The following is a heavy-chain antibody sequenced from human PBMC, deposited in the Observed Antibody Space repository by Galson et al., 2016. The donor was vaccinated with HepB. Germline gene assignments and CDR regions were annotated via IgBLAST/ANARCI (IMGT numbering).Heavy chain of an antibody. D-gene: IGHD6-13*01. Sequence: SLRLSCAASGFTFSDYYMNWIRQAPGKGLEWVSYISSGGSTIYYADSVKGRFTISRDNAKNSLYLQMNSLRAEDTAVYYCARERAEYSSSWYFRSEDYYGMDVWGQGTTVTVSS. CDR1: GFTFSDYY. CDR2: ISSGGSTI. CDR3: ARERAEYSSSWYFRSEDYYGMDV. J-gene: IGHJ6*02. V-gene: IGHV3-11*04.